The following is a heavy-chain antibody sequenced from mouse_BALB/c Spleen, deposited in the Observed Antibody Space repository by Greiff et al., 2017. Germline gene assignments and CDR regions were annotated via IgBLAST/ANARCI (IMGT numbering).Heavy chain of an antibody. CDR2: IDPANGNT. V-gene: IGHV14-3*02. CDR3: ARASYYGNYECAY. Sequence: EVKLMESGAELVKPGASVKLSCTASGFNIKDTYMHWVKQRPEQGLEWIGRIDPANGNTKYDPKFQGKATITADTSSNTAYLQLSSLTSEDTAVYYCARASYYGNYECAYRGQGTLVTVSA. CDR1: GFNIKDTY. J-gene: IGHJ3*01. D-gene: IGHD2-10*01.